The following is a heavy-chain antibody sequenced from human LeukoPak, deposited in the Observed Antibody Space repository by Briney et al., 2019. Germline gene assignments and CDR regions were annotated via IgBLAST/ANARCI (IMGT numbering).Heavy chain of an antibody. CDR1: GGSISSGGYS. CDR2: IYHSGST. J-gene: IGHJ3*02. D-gene: IGHD3-16*01. V-gene: IGHV4-30-2*01. CDR3: ARAAGGADAFDI. Sequence: SQTLSLTCAVSGGSISSGGYSWNWIRQPPGKGLEWIGYIYHSGSTYYNPSLKSRVTISVDRSKNQFSLKLSSVTAADTAVYYCARAAGGADAFDIWGQGTMVTVSS.